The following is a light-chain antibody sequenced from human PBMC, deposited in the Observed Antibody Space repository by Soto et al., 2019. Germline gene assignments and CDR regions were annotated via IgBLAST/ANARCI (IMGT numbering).Light chain of an antibody. Sequence: EIVLTQSPATLSLSPGERATLSCRASQTVYNYLAWSQQRPGQAPRLLIYDASNRATAVPARFSGSGSGTDFTLTISSLEPDDLAIYFCQQRYDWPLTFGGGSRIEMK. V-gene: IGKV3-11*01. CDR2: DAS. CDR1: QTVYNY. CDR3: QQRYDWPLT. J-gene: IGKJ4*01.